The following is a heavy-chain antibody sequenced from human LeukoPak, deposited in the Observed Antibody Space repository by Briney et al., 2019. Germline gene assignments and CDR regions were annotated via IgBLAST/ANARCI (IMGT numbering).Heavy chain of an antibody. Sequence: ASMKVSCKTSGYTFTAHYIHWIRQAPGQGLEWMGWMNPNSGDTNYKQNFQGRVTLTRDETARTAYMELTRLKSDDTAVYHCARVRVGYCSSTSCYSAGFDFWGQGTMVTVSS. J-gene: IGHJ3*01. D-gene: IGHD2-2*01. CDR2: MNPNSGDT. CDR3: ARVRVGYCSSTSCYSAGFDF. V-gene: IGHV1-2*02. CDR1: GYTFTAHY.